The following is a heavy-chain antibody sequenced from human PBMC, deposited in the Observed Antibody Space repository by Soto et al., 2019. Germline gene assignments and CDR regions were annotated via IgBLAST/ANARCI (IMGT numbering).Heavy chain of an antibody. CDR2: IKQDGSDK. CDR1: GFTFNSFW. V-gene: IGHV3-7*01. J-gene: IGHJ4*02. D-gene: IGHD6-19*01. Sequence: GGSLRLSCAASGFTFNSFWMSWVRQAPGKGLEWVASIKQDGSDKKYADSVRGRFTVSRDNTKSSLFLQMNSLRAEDTAVYYCAGRQWLALDYWGQGTLVTVSA. CDR3: AGRQWLALDY.